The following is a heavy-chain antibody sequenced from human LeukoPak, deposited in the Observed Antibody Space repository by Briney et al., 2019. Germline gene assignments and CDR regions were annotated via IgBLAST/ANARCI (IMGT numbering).Heavy chain of an antibody. D-gene: IGHD3-22*01. J-gene: IGHJ3*02. Sequence: SETLSLTCAVSGYSISSGSYYWSWIRQPAGKGLEWIGRIYTSGSTNYNPSLKSRVTISVDTSKNQFSLKLSSVTAADTAVYYCAREVITTHDAFDIWGQGTMVTVSS. CDR3: AREVITTHDAFDI. V-gene: IGHV4-61*02. CDR2: IYTSGST. CDR1: GYSISSGSYY.